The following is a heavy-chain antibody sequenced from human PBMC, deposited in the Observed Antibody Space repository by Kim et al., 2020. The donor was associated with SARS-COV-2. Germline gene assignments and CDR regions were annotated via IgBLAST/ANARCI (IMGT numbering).Heavy chain of an antibody. Sequence: GGSLRLSCAASGFTFSSYAMHWVRQAPGKGLEWVAVISYDGSNKYYADSVKGRFTISRDNSKNTLYLQMNSLRAEDTAVYYCARGGSGSYFFFYWGQGTLVTVSS. CDR3: ARGGSGSYFFFY. CDR2: ISYDGSNK. J-gene: IGHJ4*02. V-gene: IGHV3-30-3*01. D-gene: IGHD1-26*01. CDR1: GFTFSSYA.